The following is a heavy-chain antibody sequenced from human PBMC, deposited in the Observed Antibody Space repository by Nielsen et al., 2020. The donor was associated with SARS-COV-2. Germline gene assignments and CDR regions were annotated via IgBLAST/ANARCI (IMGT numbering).Heavy chain of an antibody. CDR1: GVIFSNYA. Sequence: SVKVSCKASGVIFSNYAVSWVRQAPGQGLQWMGRIIPLFGTTSYAQKFQGRVTITADESTSTAYMELTSLRSEDTAVYFCARSLRRIYYYLMDVWGQGTTVIVSS. CDR3: ARSLRRIYYYLMDV. J-gene: IGHJ6*02. V-gene: IGHV1-69*13. CDR2: IIPLFGTT. D-gene: IGHD3-16*01.